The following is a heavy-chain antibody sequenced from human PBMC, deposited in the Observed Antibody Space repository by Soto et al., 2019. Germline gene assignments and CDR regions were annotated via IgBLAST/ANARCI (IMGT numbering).Heavy chain of an antibody. CDR2: MNPNSGNT. CDR3: ARDASAVVVVAATPGSQYYFDY. CDR1: GYTFTSYD. V-gene: IGHV1-8*01. D-gene: IGHD2-15*01. Sequence: ASVKVSCKASGYTFTSYDINWVRQATGQGLEWMGWMNPNSGNTGYAQKFQGRVTMTRDTSISTAYMELSRLRSDDTAVYYCARDASAVVVVAATPGSQYYFDYWGQGTLVTVSS. J-gene: IGHJ4*02.